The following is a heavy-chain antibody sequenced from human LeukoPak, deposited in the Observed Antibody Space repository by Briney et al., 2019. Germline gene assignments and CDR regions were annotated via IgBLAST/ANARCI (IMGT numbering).Heavy chain of an antibody. J-gene: IGHJ6*03. CDR1: GYTFTGYY. CDR3: ARAYLGRSSSSNYMDV. Sequence: GASVKVSCKTSGYTFTGYYMHWVRQAPGQGLEWMGWINPNSGGTNYAQKFQGRVTMTRDTSISTAYMELSRLRSDDTAVYYCARAYLGRSSSSNYMDVWGKGTTVTVSS. CDR2: INPNSGGT. D-gene: IGHD6-6*01. V-gene: IGHV1-2*02.